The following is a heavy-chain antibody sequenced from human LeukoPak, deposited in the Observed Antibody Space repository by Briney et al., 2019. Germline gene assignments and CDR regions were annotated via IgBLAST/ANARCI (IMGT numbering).Heavy chain of an antibody. Sequence: ASVKVSCKASGYTFTGYYMHWVRQAPGQGLEWMGWINPNSGGTNYAQKFQGRVTMTRDTSISTAYMELSRLRSDDTAVYYCARDPPYYGSGSYRYYFDYWGQGTLVTVSS. CDR2: INPNSGGT. J-gene: IGHJ4*02. V-gene: IGHV1-2*02. D-gene: IGHD3-10*01. CDR1: GYTFTGYY. CDR3: ARDPPYYGSGSYRYYFDY.